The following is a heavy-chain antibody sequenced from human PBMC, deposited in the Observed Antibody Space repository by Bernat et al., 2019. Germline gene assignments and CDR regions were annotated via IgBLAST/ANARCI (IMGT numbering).Heavy chain of an antibody. J-gene: IGHJ2*01. CDR2: ISGSGGST. V-gene: IGHV3-23*04. CDR3: AKVSVGNPNQTQQLYWYFDL. D-gene: IGHD6-13*01. Sequence: EVQLVESGGGLVQPGGSLRLSCAASGFTFSSYAMSWVRQAPGKGLEWVSAISGSGGSTYYADSVKGRFTISRDNSKNTLYLQMNSLRAEDTAVYYCAKVSVGNPNQTQQLYWYFDLWGRGTLVTVSS. CDR1: GFTFSSYA.